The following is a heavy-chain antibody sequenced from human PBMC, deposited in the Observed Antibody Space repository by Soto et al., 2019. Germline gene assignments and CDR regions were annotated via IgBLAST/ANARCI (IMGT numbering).Heavy chain of an antibody. D-gene: IGHD3-9*01. J-gene: IGHJ6*03. Sequence: GGSLRLSCAASGFTFDDYAMHWVRQAPGKGLEWVSGIGWNSGNVGYADSVKGRFTISRDNAKNSLYLQMSSLRAEDTASYYCAKAALRLSDYYSYVDVWGRGTTVTAP. CDR3: AKAALRLSDYYSYVDV. V-gene: IGHV3-9*01. CDR1: GFTFDDYA. CDR2: IGWNSGNV.